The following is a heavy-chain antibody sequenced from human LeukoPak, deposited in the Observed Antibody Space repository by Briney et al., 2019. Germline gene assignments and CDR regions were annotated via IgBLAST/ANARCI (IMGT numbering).Heavy chain of an antibody. CDR1: GFTSSSYA. V-gene: IGHV3-30*01. CDR2: ISYDGSNK. CDR3: ARDWVGSYFDY. J-gene: IGHJ4*02. D-gene: IGHD1-26*01. Sequence: PGGSLRLSCAASGFTSSSYAMHWVRQAPGKGLEWVAVISYDGSNKYYADSVKGRFTISRDNSKNTLYLQMNSLRAEDTAAYYCARDWVGSYFDYWGQGTLVTVSS.